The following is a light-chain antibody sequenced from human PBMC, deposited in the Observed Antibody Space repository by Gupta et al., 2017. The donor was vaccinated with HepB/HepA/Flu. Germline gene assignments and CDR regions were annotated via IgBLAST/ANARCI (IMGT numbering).Light chain of an antibody. J-gene: IGKJ1*01. V-gene: IGKV1-5*03. CDR3: QQDNTYSKT. CDR1: QNINVW. CDR2: KAS. Sequence: DIQMTQSPSTLSASVGDRVTITCRASQNINVWLAWYQQKPGEAPKLLIYKASSLESGVPSRFSGSGSGTEFTLTISSLQPDDFATYCCQQDNTYSKTFGQGTKVEIK.